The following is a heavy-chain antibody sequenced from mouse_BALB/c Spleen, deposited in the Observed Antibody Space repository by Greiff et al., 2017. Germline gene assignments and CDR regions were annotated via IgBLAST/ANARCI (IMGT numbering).Heavy chain of an antibody. CDR2: ISSGGSYT. CDR1: GFTFSSYA. V-gene: IGHV5-9-4*01. Sequence: EVQLVESGGGLVKPGGSLKLSCAASGFTFSSYAMSWVRQSPEKRLEWVAEISSGGSYTYYPDTVAGRFTISRDNAKNTLYLEMSSLRSEDTAMYYCARAPIRMDYWGQGTSVTVSS. CDR3: ARAPIRMDY. J-gene: IGHJ4*01.